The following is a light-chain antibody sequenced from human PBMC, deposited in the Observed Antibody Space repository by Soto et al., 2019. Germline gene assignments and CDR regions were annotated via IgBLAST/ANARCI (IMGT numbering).Light chain of an antibody. CDR1: QTINNY. Sequence: DIQVTQSPSSLSASVGDRVTITCRTSQTINNYLNWYQQSAGKVPTLLIYAASNLPSGVPSRFSGRASGTDFTLTISGLQPEDFATYFCQQSYTKPYTFGQGTTLEI. CDR2: AAS. CDR3: QQSYTKPYT. J-gene: IGKJ2*01. V-gene: IGKV1-39*01.